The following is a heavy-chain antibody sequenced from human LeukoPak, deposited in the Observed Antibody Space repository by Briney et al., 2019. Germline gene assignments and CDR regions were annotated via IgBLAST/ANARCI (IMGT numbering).Heavy chain of an antibody. Sequence: GRFLRLSCAASGFTFSSYAMHWVRQAPGKGLEWVAVISYDGSNKYYADSVKGRFTISRDNSKNTLYLQMNSLRAEDTAVYYCARTPYDILTGYPLYYFDYWGQGTLVTVSS. V-gene: IGHV3-30-3*01. CDR1: GFTFSSYA. CDR3: ARTPYDILTGYPLYYFDY. D-gene: IGHD3-9*01. J-gene: IGHJ4*02. CDR2: ISYDGSNK.